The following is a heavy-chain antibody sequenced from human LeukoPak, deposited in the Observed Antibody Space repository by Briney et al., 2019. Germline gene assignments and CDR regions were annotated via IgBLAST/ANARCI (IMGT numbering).Heavy chain of an antibody. CDR2: IRSTAYGATT. CDR1: GFTFSSYE. D-gene: IGHD3-22*01. V-gene: IGHV3-49*04. CDR3: TRIPSDSSGYYTYYYYYMDV. J-gene: IGHJ6*03. Sequence: GGSLRLSCAASGFTFSSYEMNWVRQAPGKGLEWVGFIRSTAYGATTEYAASVKGRFTISRDDSKSIAYLQMNSLKTEDTAVYYCTRIPSDSSGYYTYYYYYMDVWGKGTTVTISS.